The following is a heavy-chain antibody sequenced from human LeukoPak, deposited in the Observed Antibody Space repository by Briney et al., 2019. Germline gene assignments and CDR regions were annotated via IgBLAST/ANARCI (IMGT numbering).Heavy chain of an antibody. D-gene: IGHD2-21*02. V-gene: IGHV1-46*01. CDR2: INPSGGST. Sequence: GASVKVSCKASGYTFTSYYMHWVRQAPGQGLEWMGIINPSGGSTSYAQKFQGRVTMTRDMSTSTVYMELSSLRSEDTAVYYCARSYCGGDCYSPFFDYWGQGTLVTVSS. CDR1: GYTFTSYY. CDR3: ARSYCGGDCYSPFFDY. J-gene: IGHJ4*02.